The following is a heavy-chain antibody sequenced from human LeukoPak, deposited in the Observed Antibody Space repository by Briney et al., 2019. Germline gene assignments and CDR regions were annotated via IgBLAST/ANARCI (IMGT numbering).Heavy chain of an antibody. CDR3: ARKAARRAWFDP. Sequence: PSETLSLTCAVYGGSFSGYYWSWIRQPPGKGLEWVGEINHSGSTNYNPSLKSRVTISVDTSKNQFSLKLSSVTAADTAVYYCARKAARRAWFDPWCQGTLVTVSS. V-gene: IGHV4-34*01. D-gene: IGHD6-25*01. J-gene: IGHJ5*02. CDR1: GGSFSGYY. CDR2: INHSGST.